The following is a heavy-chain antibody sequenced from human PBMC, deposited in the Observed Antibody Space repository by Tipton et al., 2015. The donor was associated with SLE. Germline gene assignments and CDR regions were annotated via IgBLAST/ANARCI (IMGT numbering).Heavy chain of an antibody. CDR1: GFTFSSYW. J-gene: IGHJ4*02. D-gene: IGHD4-23*01. V-gene: IGHV3-7*01. Sequence: SLRLSCAASGFTFSSYWMGWVRQAPGKGLEWVANIKQDGSEKYYVDSVKGRFTISRDNAKNSLYLQMNSLRAEDTAVYYCAKDLTPYGGNYFDYWGQGTLVTVSS. CDR2: IKQDGSEK. CDR3: AKDLTPYGGNYFDY.